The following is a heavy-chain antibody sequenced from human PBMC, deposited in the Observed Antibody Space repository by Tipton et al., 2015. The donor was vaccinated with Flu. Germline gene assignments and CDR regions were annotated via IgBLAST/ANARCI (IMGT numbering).Heavy chain of an antibody. V-gene: IGHV4-61*02. CDR3: ARGSGSGTYVIFDF. D-gene: IGHD3-10*01. Sequence: TLSLTCNVSGGSISSDNYYWNWIRQPAGEGLEWIGRIYTTGSTNYNPSLKSRLSMSVDTSKNQFSLKLTSVTAADTAVYYCARGSGSGTYVIFDFWGQGTLVTVSS. CDR1: GGSISSDNYY. J-gene: IGHJ4*02. CDR2: IYTTGST.